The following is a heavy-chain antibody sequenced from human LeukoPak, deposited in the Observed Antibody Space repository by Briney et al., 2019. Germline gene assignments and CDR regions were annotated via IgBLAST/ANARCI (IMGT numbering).Heavy chain of an antibody. Sequence: GGSLRLSCPASGSTFSTYWMSWVRQAPGKGLEWVANIKQDGSEAYYVDSVQGRLTGSRDNAKNSLYLQMNSLRAEDTAVYYCATLYSFGSYYCDYWGQGNPVTVSS. V-gene: IGHV3-7*02. D-gene: IGHD5-18*01. CDR1: GSTFSTYW. CDR3: ATLYSFGSYYCDY. J-gene: IGHJ4*02. CDR2: IKQDGSEA.